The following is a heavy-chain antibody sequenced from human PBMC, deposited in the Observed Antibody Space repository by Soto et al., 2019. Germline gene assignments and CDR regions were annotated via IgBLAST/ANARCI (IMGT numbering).Heavy chain of an antibody. D-gene: IGHD5-18*01. Sequence: QVQLVESGGGLVNPGGSLRLSCAASGFTFSDDYMSWIRQAPGKGLEWVSYISSGGKTVYHADSVKGRFTTSRDNAKNSLYLQMNSLTADDTAVYYCARASSPRDPWLDYWGQGTLVTVSS. CDR1: GFTFSDDY. V-gene: IGHV3-11*01. J-gene: IGHJ4*02. CDR2: ISSGGKTV. CDR3: ARASSPRDPWLDY.